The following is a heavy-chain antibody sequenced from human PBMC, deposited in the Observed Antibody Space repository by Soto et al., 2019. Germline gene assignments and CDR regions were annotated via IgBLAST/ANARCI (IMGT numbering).Heavy chain of an antibody. J-gene: IGHJ3*02. Sequence: GWSLRLSCAASGFTFSSYAMSWVRQAPGKGLEWVSAISGSGGSTYYADSVKGRFTISRDNSKNTLYLQMNSLRAEDTAVYYCAKGSGGITMIVHAFDIWGQGTMVTVSS. V-gene: IGHV3-23*01. CDR3: AKGSGGITMIVHAFDI. CDR1: GFTFSSYA. D-gene: IGHD3-22*01. CDR2: ISGSGGST.